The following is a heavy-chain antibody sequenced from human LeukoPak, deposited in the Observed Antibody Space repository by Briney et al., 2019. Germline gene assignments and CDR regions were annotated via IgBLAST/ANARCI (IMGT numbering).Heavy chain of an antibody. D-gene: IGHD3-10*01. CDR1: GFTFSSYS. CDR2: ISSSSSYI. CDR3: ARVNDYDSGSLYRPIDY. Sequence: GGSLRLSCAASGFTFSSYSMNWVRQAPGKGLEWVSSISSSSSYIYYADSVKGRFTISRDNAKNSLYLQMNSLRAEDTAVYSCARVNDYDSGSLYRPIDYWGQGTLVTVSS. V-gene: IGHV3-21*01. J-gene: IGHJ4*02.